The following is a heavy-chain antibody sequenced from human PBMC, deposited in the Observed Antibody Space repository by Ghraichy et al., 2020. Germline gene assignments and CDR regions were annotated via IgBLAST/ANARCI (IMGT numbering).Heavy chain of an antibody. CDR2: MNPNSGNT. CDR3: AREGTVTTRYYYYGMDV. CDR1: GYTFTSYD. D-gene: IGHD4-17*01. Sequence: ASVKVSCKASGYTFTSYDINWVRQATGQGLEWMGWMNPNSGNTGYAQKFQGRVTMTRNTSISTAYMELSSLRSEDTAVYYCAREGTVTTRYYYYGMDVWGQGTTVSVSS. J-gene: IGHJ6*02. V-gene: IGHV1-8*01.